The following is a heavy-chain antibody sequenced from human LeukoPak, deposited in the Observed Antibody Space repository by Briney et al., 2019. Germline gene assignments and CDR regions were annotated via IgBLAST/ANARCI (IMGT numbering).Heavy chain of an antibody. Sequence: GGSLRLSCAASGFTFSSYSMNWVRQAPGKGLEWVSSISSSSSYIYYADSVKGRFTISRDNAKNSLYLQMNSLRVEDTAVYYCARDSSGYYVPRYFQHWGQGTLVTVSS. J-gene: IGHJ1*01. D-gene: IGHD3-22*01. CDR3: ARDSSGYYVPRYFQH. CDR2: ISSSSSYI. V-gene: IGHV3-21*01. CDR1: GFTFSSYS.